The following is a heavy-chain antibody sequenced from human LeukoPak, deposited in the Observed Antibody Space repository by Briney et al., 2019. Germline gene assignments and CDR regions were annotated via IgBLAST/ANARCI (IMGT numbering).Heavy chain of an antibody. CDR1: GFTFSSYA. Sequence: GGSLRLSCAASGFTFSSYAMSWVRQAPGKGLEWVSAISGSGGSTYYADSVKGRFTISRDSSKNTLYLQMNSLRAEDTAVYYCAKDEQWLVRGYFDYWGQGTLVTVSS. CDR3: AKDEQWLVRGYFDY. CDR2: ISGSGGST. V-gene: IGHV3-23*01. J-gene: IGHJ4*02. D-gene: IGHD6-19*01.